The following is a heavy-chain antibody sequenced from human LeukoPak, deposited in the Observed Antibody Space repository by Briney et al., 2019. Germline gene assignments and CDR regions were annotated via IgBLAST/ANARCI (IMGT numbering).Heavy chain of an antibody. CDR1: GFTFSSYA. Sequence: GGSLRLSCAASGFTFSSYAMSWVRQAPGKGLEWVSAISSSGGSTYYADSVKGRFTISRDNSKNTLSLQMNSLRAEDTAVYYCAKSNLYSNGWYRYWGQGTLVTVSS. D-gene: IGHD6-19*01. J-gene: IGHJ4*02. V-gene: IGHV3-23*01. CDR3: AKSNLYSNGWYRY. CDR2: ISSSGGST.